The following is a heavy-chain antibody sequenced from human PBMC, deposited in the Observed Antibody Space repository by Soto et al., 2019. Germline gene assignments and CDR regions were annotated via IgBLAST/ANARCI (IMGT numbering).Heavy chain of an antibody. CDR3: ARDKARYSRQSPPDAFDI. V-gene: IGHV1-18*01. CDR2: ISAYNGNT. D-gene: IGHD6-6*01. CDR1: GYTFTSYG. J-gene: IGHJ3*02. Sequence: ASVKVSCKASGYTFTSYGISWVRQAPGQGLEWMGWISAYNGNTNYAQKLQGRVTMTTDTSTSTAYMELRSLRSDDTAVYYCARDKARYSRQSPPDAFDIWGQGTMVTVSS.